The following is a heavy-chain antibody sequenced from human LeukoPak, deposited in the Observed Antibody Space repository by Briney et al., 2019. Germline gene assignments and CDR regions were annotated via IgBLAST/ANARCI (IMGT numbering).Heavy chain of an antibody. CDR3: ARDRGVAAVPQFYYYYYMDV. D-gene: IGHD6-13*01. V-gene: IGHV3-30*02. Sequence: GGSLRLSCAVSGFTFSTFGMHWVRQAPGKGLEWVAFIRYDGSNKYYADSVKGRFTISRDNAKNSLYLQMNSLRAEDTAVYYCARDRGVAAVPQFYYYYYMDVWGKGTTVTISS. CDR1: GFTFSTFG. J-gene: IGHJ6*03. CDR2: IRYDGSNK.